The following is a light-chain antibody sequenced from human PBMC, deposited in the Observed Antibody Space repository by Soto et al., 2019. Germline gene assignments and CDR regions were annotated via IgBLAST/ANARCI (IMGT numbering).Light chain of an antibody. CDR3: QHYVERSPIT. Sequence: EIVMTQSPATLSLSPGERATLSCRASQSVSSNLACYQQKPGQAPRLLIYGAATRATGGPARCISGRSCGKVTLTISSLQSEDDALYYCQHYVERSPITVGQGTRLEIK. V-gene: IGKV3-15*01. J-gene: IGKJ5*01. CDR1: QSVSSN. CDR2: GAA.